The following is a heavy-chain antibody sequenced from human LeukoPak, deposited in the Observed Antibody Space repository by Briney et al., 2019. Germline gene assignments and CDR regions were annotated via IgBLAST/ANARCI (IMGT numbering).Heavy chain of an antibody. D-gene: IGHD1-26*01. CDR1: GYTFVNYG. V-gene: IGHV1-18*01. J-gene: IGHJ4*02. CDR2: ISAHNGNT. Sequence: GASVTVSCKASGYTFVNYGISWVRQAPGQGLEWVGWISAHNGNTYYVQKLQGRVTMTTATSTSTAYMELRSLKSDDTAVYYCARWVVGGTIDYWGQGTLVTVSS. CDR3: ARWVVGGTIDY.